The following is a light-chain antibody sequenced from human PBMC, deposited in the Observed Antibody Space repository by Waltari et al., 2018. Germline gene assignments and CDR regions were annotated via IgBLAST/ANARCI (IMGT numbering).Light chain of an antibody. CDR1: SPNIRAGYD. J-gene: IGLJ2*01. CDR2: GNS. V-gene: IGLV1-40*01. Sequence: QSVLTQPHPVSGAPGQRVPISCTGSSPNIRAGYDLHWYQQLPGTAPKLLIYGNSNRPSGVPDRFSGSKSGTSASLAITWLQAEDEADYYCQSYDSSLSGVVFGGGTKLTVL. CDR3: QSYDSSLSGVV.